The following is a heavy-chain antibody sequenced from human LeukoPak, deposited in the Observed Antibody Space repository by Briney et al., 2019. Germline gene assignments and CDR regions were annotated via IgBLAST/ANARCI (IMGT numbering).Heavy chain of an antibody. CDR1: GFTFSRDG. V-gene: IGHV3-33*03. J-gene: IGHJ4*02. CDR3: ARRVAVADNYFDY. Sequence: PGGSLRLSCAASGFTFSRDGMHWVRQAPGKGLEWVAFIWNDGSNKHYADSVKGRFTISRDNAKNSLYLQMNSLRAEDTGVYYCARRVAVADNYFDYWGQGTLVTVSS. D-gene: IGHD6-19*01. CDR2: IWNDGSNK.